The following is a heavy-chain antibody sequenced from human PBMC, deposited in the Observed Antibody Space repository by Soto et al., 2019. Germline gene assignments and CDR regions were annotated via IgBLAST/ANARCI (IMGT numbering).Heavy chain of an antibody. V-gene: IGHV4-30-4*01. CDR1: GGSISSGDYY. J-gene: IGHJ4*02. CDR2: IYYSGST. D-gene: IGHD4-17*01. CDR3: ARVPTVTISYYFDY. Sequence: SETLSLTCTVSGGSISSGDYYWSWIRQPPGKGLEWIGYIYYSGSTYYNPSLKSRVTISVDTSKNQFSLKLSPVTAADTAVYYCARVPTVTISYYFDYWGQGTLVTVSS.